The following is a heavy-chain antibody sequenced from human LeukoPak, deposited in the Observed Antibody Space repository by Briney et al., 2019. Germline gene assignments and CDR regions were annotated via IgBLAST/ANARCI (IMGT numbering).Heavy chain of an antibody. CDR3: APDRGYSGYDLGY. CDR2: IKQDGSEK. J-gene: IGHJ4*02. Sequence: GGSLRLSCAASGFAFSSYWMSWVRQAPGKGLEWVANIKQDGSEKYVDSVKGRFTISRDNAKNSLYLQMNSLRAEDTAVYYCAPDRGYSGYDLGYWGQGTLVTVSS. V-gene: IGHV3-7*01. D-gene: IGHD5-12*01. CDR1: GFAFSSYW.